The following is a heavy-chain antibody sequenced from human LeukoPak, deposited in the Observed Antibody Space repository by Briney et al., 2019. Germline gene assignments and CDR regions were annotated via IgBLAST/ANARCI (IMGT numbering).Heavy chain of an antibody. V-gene: IGHV4-59*01. Sequence: PSETLSLTCTVSGGSISSYYWSWIRQPPGKGLEWIGYIYYSGSTNYNPSLKSRVTISVDTSKNQFSLKLSSVTAADTAVYYCARAPGAKYSSGWYPSYYFDYWGQGTLVTVSS. CDR3: ARAPGAKYSSGWYPSYYFDY. CDR1: GGSISSYY. D-gene: IGHD6-19*01. CDR2: IYYSGST. J-gene: IGHJ4*02.